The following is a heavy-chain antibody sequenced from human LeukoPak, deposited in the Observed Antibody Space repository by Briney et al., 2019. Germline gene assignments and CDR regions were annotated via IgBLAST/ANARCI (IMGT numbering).Heavy chain of an antibody. CDR3: ARDREGLAYFDY. J-gene: IGHJ4*02. V-gene: IGHV1-2*02. Sequence: GASVKVSCKASGYTFTGKFIHWVRQAPGQGLEWMGWIDPNSGGPDYAQKFRGRVTMTRDTSTSTAYMDLSSLISDDTAVYYCARDREGLAYFDYWGQGTLVTVSS. CDR2: IDPNSGGP. D-gene: IGHD3/OR15-3a*01. CDR1: GYTFTGKF.